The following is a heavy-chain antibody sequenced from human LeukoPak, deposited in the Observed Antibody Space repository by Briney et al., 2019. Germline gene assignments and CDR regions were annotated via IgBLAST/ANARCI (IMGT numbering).Heavy chain of an antibody. V-gene: IGHV4-61*01. Sequence: PSQTLSLTCTVSGGSISSGSYYWSWIRQPPGKGLEWIGYIYYSGSTNYNPSLKSRVTISVDTSKNQFSLKLSSVTAADTAVYYCARVIEHYDILTGYYMIYNWFDPWGQGTLVTVSS. CDR1: GGSISSGSYY. CDR2: IYYSGST. CDR3: ARVIEHYDILTGYYMIYNWFDP. J-gene: IGHJ5*02. D-gene: IGHD3-9*01.